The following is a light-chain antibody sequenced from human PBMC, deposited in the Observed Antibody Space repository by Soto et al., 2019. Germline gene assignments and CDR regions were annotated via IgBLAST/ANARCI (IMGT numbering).Light chain of an antibody. CDR2: GAS. CDR3: RQLLLDPPT. CDR1: QGIINY. V-gene: IGKV1-9*01. Sequence: IQLTQSPSSLSASMGDRVTITCRASQGIINYLAWYQKKPGKAPKLLIYGASTLQVGVPSRFSGSGSGTDFTLSIISVQPQDLATDYCRQLLLDPPTFGPGLKVDI. J-gene: IGKJ3*01.